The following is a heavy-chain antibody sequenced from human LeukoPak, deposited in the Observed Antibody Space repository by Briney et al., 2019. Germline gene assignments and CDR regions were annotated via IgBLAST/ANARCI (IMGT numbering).Heavy chain of an antibody. V-gene: IGHV3-30*02. CDR2: IRYDGSNK. Sequence: GGSLRLSCAASGFTFSSYGMHWVRQAPGKGLEWVAFIRYDGSNKYYADSVKGRFTISRDNSKNTLYLQMNSLRAEDTAVYYCAKVRIAAAGWFDYWGQGTLVTVSS. D-gene: IGHD6-13*01. CDR3: AKVRIAAAGWFDY. J-gene: IGHJ4*02. CDR1: GFTFSSYG.